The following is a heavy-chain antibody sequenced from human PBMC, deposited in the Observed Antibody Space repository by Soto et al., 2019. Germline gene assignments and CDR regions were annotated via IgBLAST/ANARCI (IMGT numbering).Heavy chain of an antibody. CDR2: ISYDGSNK. J-gene: IGHJ4*02. V-gene: IGHV3-30-3*01. Sequence: QVQLVESGGGVVQPGRSLRLSCAASGFTFSSYAMHWVRQAPGKGLEWVAVISYDGSNKYYADSVKGRFTISRDNSKNTLYLQMNSLRAEDTAVYYCARDRVAAADKDYWGQGTLVTVSS. D-gene: IGHD6-13*01. CDR3: ARDRVAAADKDY. CDR1: GFTFSSYA.